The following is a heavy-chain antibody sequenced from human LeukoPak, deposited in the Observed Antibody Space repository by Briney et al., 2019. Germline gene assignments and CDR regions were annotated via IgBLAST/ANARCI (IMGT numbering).Heavy chain of an antibody. CDR2: ISYDGSNK. CDR3: ASSFSGSFNWFDP. CDR1: GFTFSSYA. D-gene: IGHD1-26*01. V-gene: IGHV3-30-3*01. Sequence: PGRSLRLSCAASGFTFSSYAMHWVRQAPGKGLEWVAVISYDGSNKYYADSVKGRFTISRDYSKNTLYLQMNSLRAEDTAVYYCASSFSGSFNWFDPWGQGTLVTVSS. J-gene: IGHJ5*02.